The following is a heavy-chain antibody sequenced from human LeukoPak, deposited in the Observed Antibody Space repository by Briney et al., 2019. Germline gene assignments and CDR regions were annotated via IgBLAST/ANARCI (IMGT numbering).Heavy chain of an antibody. Sequence: PGGSLRLSCAASGFTFSSYGMHWVRQAPGKGLEWVAFIRYDGSNKYYADSVKGRFTISRDNSKNTLYLQMNSLRAEDTAVYYCAKPYSYGPSPFDYWGQGTLVTVSS. J-gene: IGHJ4*02. D-gene: IGHD5-18*01. CDR2: IRYDGSNK. V-gene: IGHV3-30*02. CDR1: GFTFSSYG. CDR3: AKPYSYGPSPFDY.